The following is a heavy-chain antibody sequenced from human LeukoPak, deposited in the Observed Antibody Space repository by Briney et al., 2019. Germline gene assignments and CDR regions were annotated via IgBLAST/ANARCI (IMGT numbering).Heavy chain of an antibody. CDR3: ARDLGDYVGYDAFDI. D-gene: IGHD4-17*01. Sequence: PGGSLRLSCAASGFIFSTYEMNWVRQAQGRGLEWLSYITGSGGKTYYADSVKGRFTISRDNANKLLFLHMNRLRAEDTAVYYCARDLGDYVGYDAFDIWGQGTMVTVSS. CDR1: GFIFSTYE. V-gene: IGHV3-48*03. J-gene: IGHJ3*02. CDR2: ITGSGGKT.